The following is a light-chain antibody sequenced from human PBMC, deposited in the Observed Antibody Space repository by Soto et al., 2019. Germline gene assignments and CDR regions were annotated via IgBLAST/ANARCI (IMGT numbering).Light chain of an antibody. J-gene: IGLJ3*02. CDR2: SNN. V-gene: IGLV1-44*01. CDR1: SSNIGSNT. Sequence: QSVLTQPPSASGTPGQRVTISCSGSSSNIGSNTVNWYQQLPGTAPKLLIYSNNQRPSGVPDRFSGSKSGTSASLAISGLQSEDEADYYCAAWEDILNGWVFGGGTKLTVL. CDR3: AAWEDILNGWV.